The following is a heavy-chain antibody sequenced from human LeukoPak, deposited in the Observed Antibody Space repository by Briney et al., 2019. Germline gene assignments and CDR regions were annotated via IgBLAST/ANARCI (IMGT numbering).Heavy chain of an antibody. V-gene: IGHV3-48*02. J-gene: IGHJ6*02. D-gene: IGHD3-10*01. Sequence: GGSLRLSCAASGFTVNNNYMTWVRQAPGKGLEWVSQINGNSITRYYADSVKGRFTISRDNVKNSLYLQMNSLRDEDTAVYYCARYFGDPQGMDVWGQGTTVTVSS. CDR3: ARYFGDPQGMDV. CDR1: GFTVNNNY. CDR2: INGNSITR.